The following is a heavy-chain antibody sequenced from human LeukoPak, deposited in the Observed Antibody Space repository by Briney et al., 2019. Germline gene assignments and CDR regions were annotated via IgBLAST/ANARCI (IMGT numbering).Heavy chain of an antibody. CDR1: GGTFSSYA. CDR3: AREEGLRYFNWLFRY. J-gene: IGHJ4*02. Sequence: GASVKVSCKASGGTFSSYAISWVRQAPGQGLEWMGGIIPIFGSANYAQKFQGRVTITADTSTSTAYMDLSSLRSEDTAVYYCAREEGLRYFNWLFRYWGQGTLVTVSS. D-gene: IGHD3-9*01. V-gene: IGHV1-69*06. CDR2: IIPIFGSA.